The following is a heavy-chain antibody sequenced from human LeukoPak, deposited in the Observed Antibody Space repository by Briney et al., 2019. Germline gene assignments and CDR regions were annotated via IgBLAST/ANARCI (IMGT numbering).Heavy chain of an antibody. CDR1: GGTFNSSA. CDR3: AQRLSWLDP. V-gene: IGHV1-69*04. Sequence: GASVKVSCKASGGTFNSSAISWVRQAPGQGLEWVGRIIPMLGIPNYAQKFQGRATITADTSTNTAFMELNSLRSEDTAVYYCAQRLSWLDPWGQGTRITVAS. CDR2: IIPMLGIP. J-gene: IGHJ5*02. D-gene: IGHD3-16*01.